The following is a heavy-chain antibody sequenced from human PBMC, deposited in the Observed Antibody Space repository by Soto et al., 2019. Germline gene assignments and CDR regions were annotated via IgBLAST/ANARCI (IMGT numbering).Heavy chain of an antibody. CDR1: GGSISSGGYS. D-gene: IGHD6-6*01. Sequence: PSETLSLTCAVSGGSISSGGYSWSWIRQPPGKGLEWIGYIYHSGSTYYNLSLKSRVTISVDRSKNQFSLKLSSVTAADTAVYYCARSYSSSSEWYFDLWGRGTLVTVSS. J-gene: IGHJ2*01. CDR2: IYHSGST. V-gene: IGHV4-30-2*01. CDR3: ARSYSSSSEWYFDL.